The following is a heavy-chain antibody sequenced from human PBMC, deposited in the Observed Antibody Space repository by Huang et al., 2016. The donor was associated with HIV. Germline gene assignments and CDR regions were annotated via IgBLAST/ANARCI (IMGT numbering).Heavy chain of an antibody. V-gene: IGHV4-39*02. CDR3: ARLPGSITMIRGVITDPY. CDR2: IYYSGST. Sequence: QLQLQESGPGLVKPSETLSLTCTVSGGSIRSDNYYWGWIRQPPGKGLEWIGSIYYSGSTYYTPSLKRRVTITVDTSKNHFSLRMRSVTAADTAVYYCARLPGSITMIRGVITDPYWGQGTLVTVSS. CDR1: GGSIRSDNYY. D-gene: IGHD3-10*01. J-gene: IGHJ4*02.